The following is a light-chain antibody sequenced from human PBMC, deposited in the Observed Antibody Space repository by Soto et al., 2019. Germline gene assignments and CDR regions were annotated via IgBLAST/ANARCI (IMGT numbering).Light chain of an antibody. CDR1: QSIYKW. J-gene: IGKJ4*01. CDR3: QQADSFPLT. V-gene: IGKV1-12*01. CDR2: AAS. Sequence: DIQMTQSPSSVSASIGDRVTISCRASQSIYKWLVWYQQKPGKAPKLLIYAASSLQSGVPSRFSGSGYGTDFPLTISSRQPEDSATYYCQQADSFPLTFGGGTKVEI.